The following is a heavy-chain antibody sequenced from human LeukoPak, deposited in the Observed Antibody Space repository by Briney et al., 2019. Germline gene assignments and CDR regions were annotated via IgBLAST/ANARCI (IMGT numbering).Heavy chain of an antibody. J-gene: IGHJ2*01. V-gene: IGHV3-74*01. CDR1: GFTFSSYW. CDR2: INSDGSSR. Sequence: PGGSLRLSCAASGFTFSSYWMHWVRQAPGKGLVWVSRINSDGSSRDYADSVRGRFTISRDNAKNTLDLQMNSLRAEDTAVYYCFCSGSYWSLDLWGRGTLVTVSS. D-gene: IGHD3-10*02. CDR3: FCSGSYWSLDL.